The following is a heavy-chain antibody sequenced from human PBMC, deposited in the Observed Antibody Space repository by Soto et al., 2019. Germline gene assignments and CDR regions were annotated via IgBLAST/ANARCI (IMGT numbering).Heavy chain of an antibody. J-gene: IGHJ6*02. CDR2: IYYIGST. D-gene: IGHD6-13*01. CDR3: ARDLQYSRLFYGMDV. CDR1: GASISSGGYF. Sequence: SETLSLTCTVSGASISSGGYFWSWIRQHPGKGLEWIGYIYYIGSTYYNPSLKSRVTISVDTSKNQFSLKLTSVTAADTAVYYCARDLQYSRLFYGMDVWGQGITVTVSS. V-gene: IGHV4-31*03.